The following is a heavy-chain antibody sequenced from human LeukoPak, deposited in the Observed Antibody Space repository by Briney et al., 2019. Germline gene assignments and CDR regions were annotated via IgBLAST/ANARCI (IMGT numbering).Heavy chain of an antibody. Sequence: ASVKVSCKGSGYTFTSYGISWVRQAPGQGLEWMGWISAYNGNTNCAQKLQGRVTMTTDTSTSTAYMELRSLRSDDTAVYYCARAPLWFGELRYFQHWGQGTLVTVSS. CDR1: GYTFTSYG. J-gene: IGHJ1*01. CDR2: ISAYNGNT. V-gene: IGHV1-18*01. CDR3: ARAPLWFGELRYFQH. D-gene: IGHD3-10*01.